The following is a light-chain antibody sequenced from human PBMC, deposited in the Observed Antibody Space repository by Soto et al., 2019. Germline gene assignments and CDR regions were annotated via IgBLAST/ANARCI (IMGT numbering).Light chain of an antibody. CDR1: QGLVHSDGNTY. CDR2: EIS. CDR3: MQATQFPYT. V-gene: IGKV2-24*01. J-gene: IGKJ2*01. Sequence: DIVMTQTPLSSPVTLGQPASISCRSSQGLVHSDGNTYLSWLQQWPGQPPRLLIYEISNRFSGVPDRFSGSGAGTDFTLKISRVEAEDVGIYYCMQATQFPYTFGQGTKLEIK.